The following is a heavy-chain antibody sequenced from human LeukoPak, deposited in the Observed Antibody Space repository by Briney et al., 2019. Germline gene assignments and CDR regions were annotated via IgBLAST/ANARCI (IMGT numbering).Heavy chain of an antibody. J-gene: IGHJ6*03. V-gene: IGHV4-59*01. CDR2: IYYSGSS. Sequence: SETLSLTCNVSGGSISGYHWSWIRQPPGMGLEWLGYIYYSGSSNYNPSLKSRVTISVDTSKNQFSLKLSSVTAADTAVYYCARVPRSYYYYYYMDVWGKGTTVTVSS. CDR1: GGSISGYH. CDR3: ARVPRSYYYYYYMDV.